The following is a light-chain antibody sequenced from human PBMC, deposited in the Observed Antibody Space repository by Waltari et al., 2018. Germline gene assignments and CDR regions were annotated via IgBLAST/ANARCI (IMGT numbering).Light chain of an antibody. CDR1: SGHSPYA. Sequence: QLVVTQSPSASASLGASVKLTCTLSSGHSPYAIAWHQQQPEKGPRFLMKLNSDGSHNKGDGIPDRFSGSSSGAERYLAISSLQSEDEGDYYCQTWGTGYWVFGGGTKLTVL. CDR3: QTWGTGYWV. V-gene: IGLV4-69*02. CDR2: LNSDGSH. J-gene: IGLJ3*02.